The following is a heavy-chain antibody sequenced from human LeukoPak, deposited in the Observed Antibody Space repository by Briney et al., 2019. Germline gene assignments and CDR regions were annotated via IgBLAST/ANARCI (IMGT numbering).Heavy chain of an antibody. CDR3: AKALLTLNWGSSYFDL. Sequence: GGSLRLSCAASGFTFSSFAMNWVRQAPGKGLEWVSIISGSGDTTHYTDSVKGRFTVSRDNSKNTLYLQMNSLRAEDTAVYYCAKALLTLNWGSSYFDLWGRGTLVTVSS. CDR2: ISGSGDTT. V-gene: IGHV3-23*01. J-gene: IGHJ2*01. CDR1: GFTFSSFA. D-gene: IGHD7-27*01.